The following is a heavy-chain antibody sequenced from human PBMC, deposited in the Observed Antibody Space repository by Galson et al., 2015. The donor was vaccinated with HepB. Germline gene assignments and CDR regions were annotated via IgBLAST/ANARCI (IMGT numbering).Heavy chain of an antibody. CDR3: ARERRGGCFDQ. CDR2: IKQDGSDR. J-gene: IGHJ4*02. V-gene: IGHV3-7*03. D-gene: IGHD2-15*01. CDR1: GFTFSNYW. Sequence: SLRLSCAASGFTFSNYWMSWVRQGPGKGLEWVANIKQDGSDRHYVDSVKGRFTISRDNAKNTLFLQMNSLRAEDTAVYYCARERRGGCFDQWGQGTLVTVSS.